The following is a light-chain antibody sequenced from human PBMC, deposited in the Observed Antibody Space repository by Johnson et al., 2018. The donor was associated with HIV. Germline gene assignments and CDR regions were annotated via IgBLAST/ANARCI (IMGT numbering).Light chain of an antibody. CDR3: GTWDSSMSVYV. J-gene: IGLJ1*01. CDR1: SSNIGNNY. V-gene: IGLV1-51*02. Sequence: VLTQPPSVSAAPGQKVTISCSGSSSNIGNNYVSWYKQLPGTAPKLLIYENNKRPSGIPDRFSGSKSGTSATLGITGLQTGDEADYYCGTWDSSMSVYVFGTGTKVTVL. CDR2: ENN.